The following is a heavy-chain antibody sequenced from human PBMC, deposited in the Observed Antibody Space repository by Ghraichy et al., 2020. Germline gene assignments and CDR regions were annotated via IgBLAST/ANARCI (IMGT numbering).Heavy chain of an antibody. Sequence: SQTLSLTCTVSGATISSSRYYWGWIRQPPGKGLEWIGTIYYSGTTYYNPSLKSRVTISLDTSKNHFSLKLTSVTAADTAVYYCARRDTLSSFDPWGQGILVTVSP. J-gene: IGHJ5*02. CDR3: ARRDTLSSFDP. CDR1: GATISSSRYY. CDR2: IYYSGTT. V-gene: IGHV4-39*02. D-gene: IGHD2/OR15-2a*01.